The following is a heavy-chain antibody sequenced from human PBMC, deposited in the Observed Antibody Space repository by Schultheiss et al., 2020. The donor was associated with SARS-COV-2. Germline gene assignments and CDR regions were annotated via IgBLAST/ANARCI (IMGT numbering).Heavy chain of an antibody. CDR2: ISSGGSTI. D-gene: IGHD2-15*01. V-gene: IGHV3-48*04. Sequence: GGSLRLSCAASGFTFSSYGMHWVRQAPGKGLEWVSYISSGGSTIYYADSVKGRFTISRDNAKNSLYLQMNSLRAEDTAVYYCAKAPRQGYCSGGSCYSFRGYWGQGTLVTVSS. CDR1: GFTFSSYG. J-gene: IGHJ4*02. CDR3: AKAPRQGYCSGGSCYSFRGY.